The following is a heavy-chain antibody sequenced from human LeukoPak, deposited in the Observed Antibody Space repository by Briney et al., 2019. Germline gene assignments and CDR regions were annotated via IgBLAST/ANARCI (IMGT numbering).Heavy chain of an antibody. CDR2: ISKDGSTS. V-gene: IGHV3-74*01. CDR1: GFTFSNHW. Sequence: GGSLRLSCAASGFTFSNHWMHWVRQAPGKGLVWASVISKDGSTSIYADSVRGRLTISRDNAKNTLYLQMNSLRVEDTSVYYCARDYYMGIADQWGQGTRVTVSS. D-gene: IGHD3-22*01. CDR3: ARDYYMGIADQ. J-gene: IGHJ5*02.